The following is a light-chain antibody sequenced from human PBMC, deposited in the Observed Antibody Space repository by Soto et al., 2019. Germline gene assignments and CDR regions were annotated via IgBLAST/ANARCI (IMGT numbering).Light chain of an antibody. J-gene: IGKJ1*01. CDR1: QTISTW. V-gene: IGKV1-5*01. Sequence: DIHVTQSPPTLSASVGDRAAITSLASQTISTWMAWYQQKPGKAPKLLVYDASTLQSGVASRFSGSGSGTELTLIIRSLQPDDSATYYFQQYTNTNNPWMFGQGTKVDIK. CDR2: DAS. CDR3: QQYTNTNNPWM.